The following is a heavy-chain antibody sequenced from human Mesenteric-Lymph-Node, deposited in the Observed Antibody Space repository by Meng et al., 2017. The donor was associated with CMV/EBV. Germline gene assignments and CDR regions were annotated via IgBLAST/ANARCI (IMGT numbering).Heavy chain of an antibody. V-gene: IGHV3-30*18. Sequence: GESLKISCAASEFTFRNYPMHWVRQAPGKGLEWVAGISYYGDNKYYSDSVMGRFTISRDNSKHTLFLQLSGLRGEDTAIYYCAKDNDYNNYFDLWGRGTQVTVSS. CDR2: ISYYGDNK. CDR3: AKDNDYNNYFDL. CDR1: EFTFRNYP. J-gene: IGHJ4*02. D-gene: IGHD4-11*01.